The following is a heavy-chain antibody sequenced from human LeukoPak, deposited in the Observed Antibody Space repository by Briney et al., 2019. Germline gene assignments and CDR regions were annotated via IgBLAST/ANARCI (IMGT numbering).Heavy chain of an antibody. V-gene: IGHV3-48*04. J-gene: IGHJ4*02. CDR3: ARNYYDSSGYYYDY. D-gene: IGHD3-22*01. Sequence: GGSLRLSCAASGFTFSSYSMNWVRQAPGKGLEWVSYISSSGSTIYYADSVKGRFTISRDNAKNSLYLQMNSLRAEDTAVYYCARNYYDSSGYYYDYWGQGTVVTVSS. CDR2: ISSSGSTI. CDR1: GFTFSSYS.